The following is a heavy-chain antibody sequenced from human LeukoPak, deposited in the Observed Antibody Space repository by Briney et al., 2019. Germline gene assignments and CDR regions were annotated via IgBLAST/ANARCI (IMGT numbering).Heavy chain of an antibody. D-gene: IGHD3-10*01. V-gene: IGHV4-59*01. J-gene: IGHJ5*02. Sequence: PSETLSLTCTVSGGSISSYYWSWIRQPPGKGLEWIGYIYYSGSTNYNPSLKSRVTISVDTSKNQFSLKLSSVTAADTAVYYCARDASARGGSFDPWAREPWSPSPQ. CDR2: IYYSGST. CDR1: GGSISSYY. CDR3: ARDASARGGSFDP.